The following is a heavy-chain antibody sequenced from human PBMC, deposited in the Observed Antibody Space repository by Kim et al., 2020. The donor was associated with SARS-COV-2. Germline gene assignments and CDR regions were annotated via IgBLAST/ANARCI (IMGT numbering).Heavy chain of an antibody. CDR2: IYYSGST. J-gene: IGHJ4*02. D-gene: IGHD5-12*01. V-gene: IGHV4-59*01. Sequence: SETLSLTCTVSGGSISSYYWSWIRQPPGKGLEWIGYIYYSGSTNYNPSLKSRVTISVDTSKNQFSLKLSSVTAADTAVYYCARVFGYSGSTPVDYWGQGTLVTVSS. CDR1: GGSISSYY. CDR3: ARVFGYSGSTPVDY.